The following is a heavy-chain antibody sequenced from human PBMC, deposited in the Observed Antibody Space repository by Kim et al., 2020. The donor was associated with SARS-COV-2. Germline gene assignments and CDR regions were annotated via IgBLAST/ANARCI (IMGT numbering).Heavy chain of an antibody. CDR3: ARGITIFGVVTNGMDV. V-gene: IGHV4-31*01. Sequence: SPKSHVTIPVDTSKNQFSLKLSSVTAADTAVYYCARGITIFGVVTNGMDVWGQGTTVTVSS. D-gene: IGHD3-3*01. J-gene: IGHJ6*02.